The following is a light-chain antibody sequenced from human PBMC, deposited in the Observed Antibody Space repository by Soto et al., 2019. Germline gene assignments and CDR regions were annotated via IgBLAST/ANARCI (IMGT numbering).Light chain of an antibody. CDR1: QSVDSTY. CDR2: GAS. V-gene: IGKV3D-15*01. CDR3: QQSNNWPPT. Sequence: EIVMTQSPATLSVSPGERATLSCSASQSVDSTYLAWYQQKPAQAPRLLIYGASSRATGIPDRFSGSGSGTDSTLTISSLQSDDFAVYYCQQSNNWPPTFGQGTKVDIK. J-gene: IGKJ1*01.